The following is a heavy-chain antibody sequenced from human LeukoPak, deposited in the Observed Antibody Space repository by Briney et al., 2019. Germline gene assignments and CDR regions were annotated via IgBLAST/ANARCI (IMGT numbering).Heavy chain of an antibody. D-gene: IGHD3-3*01. V-gene: IGHV4-59*05. Sequence: SETLSLTCTVSGGSISSYYWSWIRQPPGKGLEWIGSIYYSGSTYYNPSLKSRVTISVDTSKNQFSLKLSSVTAADTAVYYCARLTIFGVVKYIWGQGTLVTVSS. CDR1: GGSISSYY. J-gene: IGHJ4*02. CDR2: IYYSGST. CDR3: ARLTIFGVVKYI.